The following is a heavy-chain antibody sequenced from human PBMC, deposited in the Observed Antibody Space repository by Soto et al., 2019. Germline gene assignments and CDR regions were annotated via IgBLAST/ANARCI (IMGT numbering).Heavy chain of an antibody. D-gene: IGHD3-22*01. CDR2: ISSSSSYI. J-gene: IGHJ4*02. Sequence: PGGSLRLSCAASGFTFSSYSMNWVRQAPGKGLEWVSSISSSSSYIYYADSVKGRFTISRDNAKNSLYLQMNSLRAEDTAVYYCAGSSSGYSYYFDYWGQGTLVTVSS. CDR3: AGSSSGYSYYFDY. V-gene: IGHV3-21*01. CDR1: GFTFSSYS.